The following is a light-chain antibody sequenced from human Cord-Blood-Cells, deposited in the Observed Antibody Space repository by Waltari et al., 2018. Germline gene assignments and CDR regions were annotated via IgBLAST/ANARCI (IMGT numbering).Light chain of an antibody. V-gene: IGLV2-14*01. J-gene: IGLJ1*01. CDR2: EVS. Sequence: QSALTQPAYVSGSPGQSITTPCPVSTSDVGGYNYVSWYQQHPGKAPKLMIYEVSNWPSGVSNRFSGSKSGNTASLTISGLQAEDEADYYCSSYTSSSTLVFGTGTKVTVL. CDR3: SSYTSSSTLV. CDR1: TSDVGGYNY.